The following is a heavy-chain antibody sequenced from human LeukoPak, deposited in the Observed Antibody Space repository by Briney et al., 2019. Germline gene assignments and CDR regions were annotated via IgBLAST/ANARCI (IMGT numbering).Heavy chain of an antibody. V-gene: IGHV3-15*01. CDR1: GFTFSNAL. CDR3: TTLSYAASPT. Sequence: GGSLRLSCAASGFTFSNALMSWVRQAPGKGLEWVSRVRSETDGGTTDYAAPVQGRFTISRDDSKNTLYLQMDSLETDDTAVYYCTTLSYAASPTWGQGTLVTVSS. J-gene: IGHJ5*02. CDR2: VRSETDGGTT. D-gene: IGHD2-2*01.